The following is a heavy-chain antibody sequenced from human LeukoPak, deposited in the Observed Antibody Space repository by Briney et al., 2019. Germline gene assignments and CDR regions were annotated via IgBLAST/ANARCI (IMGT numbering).Heavy chain of an antibody. CDR1: GYTFTSYG. D-gene: IGHD3-22*01. CDR3: ARGYYDSGGYFYYYGMDV. CDR2: ISGYKGNT. Sequence: GASVKVSCKASGYTFTSYGISWVRQAPGQGLEWMGWISGYKGNTNYARKLQARVTMTTDTSTSTAYMELRSLRSDDTAVYYCARGYYDSGGYFYYYGMDVWGQGTTVTVSS. V-gene: IGHV1-18*01. J-gene: IGHJ6*02.